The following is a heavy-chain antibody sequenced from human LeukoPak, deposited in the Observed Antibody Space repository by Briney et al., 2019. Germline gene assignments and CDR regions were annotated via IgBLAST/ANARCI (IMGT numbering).Heavy chain of an antibody. D-gene: IGHD1-26*01. CDR3: ARAPGTVGTTPFGNY. V-gene: IGHV4-61*03. J-gene: IGHJ4*02. CDR1: GGSVSSGSYY. Sequence: SEALSLTCSVFGGSVSSGSYYWSWIRQSPGKGLEWIGCIYYSGSTNYNPSLRGRVAMSIDTSKNHFSLRLISVTAADTAIYYCARAPGTVGTTPFGNYWGRGTLVTVSS. CDR2: IYYSGST.